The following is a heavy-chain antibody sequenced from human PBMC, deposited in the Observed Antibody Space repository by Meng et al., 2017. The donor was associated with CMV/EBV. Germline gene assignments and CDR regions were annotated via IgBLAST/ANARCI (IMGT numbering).Heavy chain of an antibody. J-gene: IGHJ4*02. Sequence: VVGCGGGLIQPGVSLGLASLASGFNVRNNYRRWLRHAPGKGLEWDSLIYSEGTTDDADSVKGRFTISRDNYKNTLYLQMNSLRAEDTAVYYCARDGNYHGVWGQGTLVTVSS. CDR1: GFNVRNNY. V-gene: IGHV3-53*01. CDR2: IYSEGTT. D-gene: IGHD1-7*01. CDR3: ARDGNYHGV.